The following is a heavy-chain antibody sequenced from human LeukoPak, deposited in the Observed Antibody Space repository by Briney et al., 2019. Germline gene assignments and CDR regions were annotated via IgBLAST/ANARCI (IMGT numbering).Heavy chain of an antibody. J-gene: IGHJ4*02. V-gene: IGHV3-11*01. CDR2: ISSSGSTI. CDR1: GFTFSDYY. CDR3: ARVSDISVAAYFDY. D-gene: IGHD6-19*01. Sequence: GGSLRLSCAASGFTFSDYYMSWIRQAPGKGLEWVSYISSSGSTIYYADSVKGRFTISRDNAKNSLYLQMNSLRAEDTALYYCARVSDISVAAYFDYWGRGTLVTVSS.